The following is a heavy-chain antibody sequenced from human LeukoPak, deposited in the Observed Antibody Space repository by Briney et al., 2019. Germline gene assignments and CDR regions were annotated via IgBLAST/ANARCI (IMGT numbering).Heavy chain of an antibody. CDR2: IYHSGST. V-gene: IGHV4-59*01. Sequence: PSETLSLTCTVSGGSISSYYWNWIRQTPGKGLEWIGYIYHSGSTYYNPSLKSRVTISLDTSKKQFSLKLSSVTAADTAVYFCARDSVNCSTTSCSDYLDYWGQGTLVTVSS. CDR1: GGSISSYY. J-gene: IGHJ4*02. CDR3: ARDSVNCSTTSCSDYLDY. D-gene: IGHD2-2*01.